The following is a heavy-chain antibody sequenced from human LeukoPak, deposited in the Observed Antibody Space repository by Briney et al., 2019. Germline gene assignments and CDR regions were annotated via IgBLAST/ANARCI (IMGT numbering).Heavy chain of an antibody. CDR1: RYSMSNDN. CDR2: IYYSGST. J-gene: IGHJ4*02. D-gene: IGHD5-24*01. V-gene: IGHV4-28*03. CDR3: ARDRRDGYNYSFDY. Sequence: SETLSLTCAVSRYSMSNDNWWGWIRQPPGKGLEWIGYIYYSGSTNYNPSLKSRVTISVDTSKNQFSLKLSSVTAADTAVYYCARDRRDGYNYSFDYWGQGTLVTVSS.